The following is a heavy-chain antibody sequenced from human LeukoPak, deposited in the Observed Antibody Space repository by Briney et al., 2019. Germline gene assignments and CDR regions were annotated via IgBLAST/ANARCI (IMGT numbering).Heavy chain of an antibody. D-gene: IGHD3-16*01. J-gene: IGHJ6*02. CDR1: GFTFSIYT. CDR2: ISSSSSYI. CDR3: ARRLLGPMDV. Sequence: GGSLRLSCSASGFTFSIYTMNWVRQAPGKGLEWVSSISSSSSYIYYADSVKGRFTISRDNAKNSLYLHMNSLRDEDTAVYYCARRLLGPMDVWGQGTTVTVSS. V-gene: IGHV3-21*01.